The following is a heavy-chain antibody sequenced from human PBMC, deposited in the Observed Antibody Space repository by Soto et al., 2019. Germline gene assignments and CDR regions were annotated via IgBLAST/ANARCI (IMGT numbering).Heavy chain of an antibody. J-gene: IGHJ4*02. CDR2: IIPILGIA. Sequence: SVKVSCKASGGTFSSYTISWVRQAPGQGLEWMGRIIPILGIANYAQKFQGRVTITADKSTSTAYMELSSLRSEDTAVYYCARGIAAAGTGFDYWGQGTLVTLSS. D-gene: IGHD6-13*01. V-gene: IGHV1-69*02. CDR1: GGTFSSYT. CDR3: ARGIAAAGTGFDY.